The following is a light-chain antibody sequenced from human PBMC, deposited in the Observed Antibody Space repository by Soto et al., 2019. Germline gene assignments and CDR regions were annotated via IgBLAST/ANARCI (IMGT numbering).Light chain of an antibody. V-gene: IGKV3-20*01. J-gene: IGKJ4*01. CDR3: QQDGSSPLT. Sequence: EIVLTQSPGTLSLSPGERATLSCRASQSVSSSYLAWYQQKPGQAPRLLIYGASSRATGIPDRFSGSGSGRDFTLTISSLEPEDFAVYFCQQDGSSPLTFGGGTKVEIK. CDR2: GAS. CDR1: QSVSSSY.